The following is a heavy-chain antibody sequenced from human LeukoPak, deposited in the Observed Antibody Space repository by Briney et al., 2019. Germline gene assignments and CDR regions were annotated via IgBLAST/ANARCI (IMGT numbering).Heavy chain of an antibody. CDR1: GYSFTDYY. J-gene: IGHJ4*02. V-gene: IGHV1-2*02. D-gene: IGHD3-10*01. CDR3: ARGREIHGGSDTKLDDY. Sequence: ASVKVSCKASGYSFTDYYMHWVRQAPGQGLEWMGWISPRSGDTSYARKFQGRVTMTRDTSINTVDMDLSGLTSDDTAVFYCARGREIHGGSDTKLDDYWGRGTLVTVSS. CDR2: ISPRSGDT.